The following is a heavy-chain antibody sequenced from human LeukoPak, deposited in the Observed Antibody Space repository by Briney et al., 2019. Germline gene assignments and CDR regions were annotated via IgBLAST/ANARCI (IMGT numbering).Heavy chain of an antibody. CDR3: ARVYYYGSGSYYNKAIYYYYYYMDV. Sequence: PSETLSLTCTVSGGSISSHYWSWIRQPPGKGLEWIGYIYYSGSTNYNPSLKSRVTISVDTSKNQFSLKLSSVTAADTAVYYCARVYYYGSGSYYNKAIYYYYYYMDVWGKGTTVTVSS. D-gene: IGHD3-10*01. CDR2: IYYSGST. J-gene: IGHJ6*03. CDR1: GGSISSHY. V-gene: IGHV4-59*11.